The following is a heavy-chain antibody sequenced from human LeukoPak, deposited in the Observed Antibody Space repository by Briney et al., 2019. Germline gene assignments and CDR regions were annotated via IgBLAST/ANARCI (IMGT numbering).Heavy chain of an antibody. CDR3: ARGGTFGVDIGDY. D-gene: IGHD3-3*01. J-gene: IGHJ4*02. CDR1: GFTFSTSV. CDR2: ISSSGIIT. Sequence: GGSLRLSCAASGFTFSTSVMSWVRQAPGKGLEWVSLISSSGIITRYADSAKGRFSISRDNSKNTLYLQMNSLRAEDTAVYYCARGGTFGVDIGDYWGQGTLVTVSS. V-gene: IGHV3-23*01.